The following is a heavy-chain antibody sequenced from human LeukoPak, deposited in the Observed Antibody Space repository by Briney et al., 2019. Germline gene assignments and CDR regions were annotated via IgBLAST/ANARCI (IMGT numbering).Heavy chain of an antibody. Sequence: PGGSLRLSCTASGYPFSRSAMPWVRQTTGKGRDWLSSISCSGHTYHADSVKFRITISRDNSKNMLYLQMHSLRAEDTAVYYCVKGRISEDGLDFWGQGTLVTVSS. V-gene: IGHV3-23*01. J-gene: IGHJ4*02. CDR3: VKGRISEDGLDF. CDR2: ISCSGHT. D-gene: IGHD6-13*01. CDR1: GYPFSRSA.